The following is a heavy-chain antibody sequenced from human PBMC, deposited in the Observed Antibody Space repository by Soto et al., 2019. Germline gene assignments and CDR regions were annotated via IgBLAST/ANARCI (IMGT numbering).Heavy chain of an antibody. J-gene: IGHJ3*02. Sequence: ASVKVSCKVSVYTLTELSIYWVRQAPGKGLEWMGGFDPEDGETIYAQKFQGRVTMTEDTSTDTAYMELSSLRSEDTAVYYCATDRANYGAFDIWGQGTMVTV. CDR1: VYTLTELS. V-gene: IGHV1-24*01. D-gene: IGHD1-7*01. CDR3: ATDRANYGAFDI. CDR2: FDPEDGET.